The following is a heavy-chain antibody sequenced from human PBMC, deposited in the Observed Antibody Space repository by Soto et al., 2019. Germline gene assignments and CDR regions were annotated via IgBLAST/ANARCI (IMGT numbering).Heavy chain of an antibody. D-gene: IGHD3-10*01. J-gene: IGHJ5*02. CDR2: ISGSGGGT. CDR3: AKDYGSGSGNWFDP. Sequence: GGSLRLSCAASGFTFSSYAMSWVRQAPGKGLEWVSAISGSGGGTYYADSVKGRFTISRDNSKNTLYLRMNSLRAEDTAVYYCAKDYGSGSGNWFDPWGQGTLVTVSS. V-gene: IGHV3-23*01. CDR1: GFTFSSYA.